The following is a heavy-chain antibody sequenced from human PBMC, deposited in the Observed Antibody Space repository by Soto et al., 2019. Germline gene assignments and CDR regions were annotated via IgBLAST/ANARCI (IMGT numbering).Heavy chain of an antibody. J-gene: IGHJ4*02. Sequence: PSETLSLTCAVSGGSISSGGYSWSWIRQPPGKGLEWIGYIYHSGSTYYNPSLKSRVTISVDRSKNQFSLKLSSVTAADTAVYYCARASIAVRRYSGYDPAFDYWGQGTLVTVSS. D-gene: IGHD5-12*01. CDR1: GGSISSGGYS. CDR2: IYHSGST. V-gene: IGHV4-30-2*01. CDR3: ARASIAVRRYSGYDPAFDY.